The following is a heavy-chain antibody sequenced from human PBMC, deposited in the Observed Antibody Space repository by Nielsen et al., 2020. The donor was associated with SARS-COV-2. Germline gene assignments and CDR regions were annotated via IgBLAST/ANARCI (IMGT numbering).Heavy chain of an antibody. D-gene: IGHD2-2*01. V-gene: IGHV4-61*01. J-gene: IGHJ6*02. CDR2: IYYSGST. CDR1: GGSISSSSYY. CDR3: ARSGIVVVPAALLMDV. Sequence: SETLSLTCTVSGGSISSSSYYWSWIRQPPGKGLEWIGYIYYSGSTNYNPSLKSRVTISVDTSKNQFSLKLSSVTAADTAVYYCARSGIVVVPAALLMDVWGQGTTVTVSS.